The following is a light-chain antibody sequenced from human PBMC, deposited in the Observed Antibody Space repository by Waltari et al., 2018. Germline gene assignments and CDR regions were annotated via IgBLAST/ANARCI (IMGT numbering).Light chain of an antibody. V-gene: IGLV1-51*02. Sequence: QSVLTQPPSVSAAPGQKVTISCSGSSSDLGNNFVSWYQQFPGAAPKLLIYENNKRPSGIPDRFSGSKSGSSATLGITGLQTGDEADYYCGTWDNSMRMVFGGGTKLTVL. CDR2: ENN. CDR1: SSDLGNNF. J-gene: IGLJ3*02. CDR3: GTWDNSMRMV.